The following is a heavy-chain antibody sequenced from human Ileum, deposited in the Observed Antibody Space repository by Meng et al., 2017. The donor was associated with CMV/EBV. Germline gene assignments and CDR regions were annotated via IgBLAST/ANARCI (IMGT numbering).Heavy chain of an antibody. Sequence: GESLKISCAASGFTVSSNEMSWVRQAPGKGLEWVANIKQDGSMKQYVDSVEGRFTISRDNTKNSLYLQMNSLRGEDTAVYYCGGFTMARGIGVWGQGTLVTVSS. CDR2: IKQDGSMK. V-gene: IGHV3-7*01. CDR3: GGFTMARGIGV. CDR1: GFTVSSNE. D-gene: IGHD3-10*01. J-gene: IGHJ4*02.